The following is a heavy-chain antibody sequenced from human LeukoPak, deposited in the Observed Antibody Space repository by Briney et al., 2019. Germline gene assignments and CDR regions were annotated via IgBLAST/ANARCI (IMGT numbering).Heavy chain of an antibody. V-gene: IGHV3-74*01. Sequence: PGGSLRLSCAASGFTFDDYAMHWVRQAPGKGLEWVSRINPDGSTTTYADSVKGRFTISRDNAKNTVYLQMNSLRAEDTALYHCVRVLSGSWDWFDPWGQGTLVTVSS. J-gene: IGHJ5*02. CDR2: INPDGSTT. CDR3: VRVLSGSWDWFDP. D-gene: IGHD3-22*01. CDR1: GFTFDDYA.